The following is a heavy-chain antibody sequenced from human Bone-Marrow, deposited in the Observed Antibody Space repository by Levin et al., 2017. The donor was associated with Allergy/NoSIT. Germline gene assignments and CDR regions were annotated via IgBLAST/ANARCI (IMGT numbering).Heavy chain of an antibody. CDR1: GFSLSTDGLG. V-gene: IGHV2-5*02. D-gene: IGHD2-2*01. J-gene: IGHJ4*02. CDR3: ARQEYQVGSGAYFDF. CDR2: IYWDDDK. Sequence: SGPTLVKPTQTLTLTCSFSGFSLSTDGLGVGWIRQPPGRALEWLALIYWDDDKLYNPSLKSRLTITKDTAKTQVVLTIPNMDPVDTATYYCARQEYQVGSGAYFDFWGQGTLVTVSS.